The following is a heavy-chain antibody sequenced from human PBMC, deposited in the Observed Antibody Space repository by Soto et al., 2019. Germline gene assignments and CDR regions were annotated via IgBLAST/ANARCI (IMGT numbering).Heavy chain of an antibody. CDR2: ITSNGGNT. CDR3: AIRIPFGYGMDV. J-gene: IGHJ6*02. V-gene: IGHV3-64*01. CDR1: GFTFSSYA. Sequence: GGSLRLSCAASGFTFSSYAMHWVRQAPGKGLEYVSAITSNGGNTDYASSVKGRFTISRDNSKNTLYLQMGSLRAADMAVYYCAIRIPFGYGMDVWGQGTTVTVSS. D-gene: IGHD2-21*01.